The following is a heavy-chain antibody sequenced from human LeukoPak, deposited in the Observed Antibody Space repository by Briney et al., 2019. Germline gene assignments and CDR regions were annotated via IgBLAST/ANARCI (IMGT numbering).Heavy chain of an antibody. D-gene: IGHD6-19*01. CDR3: ARGPEWLVEDYYFDY. J-gene: IGHJ4*02. V-gene: IGHV1-69*13. CDR2: IIPIFGTA. CDR1: GGTFSSYA. Sequence: ASVKVSCKASGGTFSSYAISWVRQAPGQGLEWMGGIIPIFGTANYAQKFQGRVTITADESTSTAYMELSSLRSEDTAVYYCARGPEWLVEDYYFDYWGQGTLVTVSS.